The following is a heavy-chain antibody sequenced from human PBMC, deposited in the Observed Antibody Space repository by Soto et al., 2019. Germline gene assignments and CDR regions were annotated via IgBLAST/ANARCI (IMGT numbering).Heavy chain of an antibody. Sequence: SETVSLTCAVYGGSFSGYYWSWIRQPPGKGLEWIEEINHSGSTNYNPSLKSRVTISVDTSKNQFSLKLSSVTAADTAVYYCARRRLAYSSSSGRVFDYWGQGTLVTVYS. CDR2: INHSGST. J-gene: IGHJ4*02. V-gene: IGHV4-34*01. D-gene: IGHD6-6*01. CDR1: GGSFSGYY. CDR3: ARRRLAYSSSSGRVFDY.